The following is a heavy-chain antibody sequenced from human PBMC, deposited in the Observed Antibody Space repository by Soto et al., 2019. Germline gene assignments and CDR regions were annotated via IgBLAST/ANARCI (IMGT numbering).Heavy chain of an antibody. CDR1: GLTFSNYA. J-gene: IGHJ6*02. Sequence: WGSLRLSCTASGLTFSNYAMSWVRQAPGKGLEFVSFISGGGGSTYSADSVKGRFTVSRDNLKNTLSLQMNSLRVEDTAVYYCVKLLRSWYGHNALDVWGQGTTVTVS. D-gene: IGHD4-17*01. V-gene: IGHV3-23*01. CDR2: ISGGGGST. CDR3: VKLLRSWYGHNALDV.